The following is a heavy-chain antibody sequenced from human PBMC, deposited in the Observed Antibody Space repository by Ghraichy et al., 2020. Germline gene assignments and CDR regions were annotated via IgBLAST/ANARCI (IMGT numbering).Heavy chain of an antibody. V-gene: IGHV4-39*01. Sequence: SETLSLTCTVSGGSISSSSYYWGWIRQPPGKGLEWIGSIYYSGSTYYNPSLKSRVTISVDTSKNQFSLKLSSVTAADTAVYYCARTGLRPTGDDYWGQGTLVTVSS. CDR1: GGSISSSSYY. CDR3: ARTGLRPTGDDY. CDR2: IYYSGST. D-gene: IGHD5-12*01. J-gene: IGHJ4*02.